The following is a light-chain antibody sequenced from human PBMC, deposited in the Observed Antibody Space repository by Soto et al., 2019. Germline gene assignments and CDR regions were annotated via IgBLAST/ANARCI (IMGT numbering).Light chain of an antibody. CDR2: DAS. CDR1: QSLSSR. CDR3: KQYNSYSPLT. Sequence: DIQMTQSPSTLSASVGDRVTIXCRASQSLSSRLDWYQQKAGKAPKLLISDASSLESGVQSRLSGSGSGKEFTLNTSSLQPDDFATYYCKQYNSYSPLTFGGGTKVDIK. J-gene: IGKJ4*01. V-gene: IGKV1-5*01.